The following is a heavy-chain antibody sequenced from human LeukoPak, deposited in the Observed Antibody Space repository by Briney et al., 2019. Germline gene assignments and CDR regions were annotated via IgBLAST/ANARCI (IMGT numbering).Heavy chain of an antibody. Sequence: GGSLRLSCAASGFTFSSYSMNWVRQAPGKGLGWVSSISSSSSYIYYADSVKGRFTISRDNAKNSLYLQMNSQRAEDTAVYYCARDYVGDPFDYWGQGTLVTVSS. V-gene: IGHV3-21*01. CDR1: GFTFSSYS. D-gene: IGHD3-10*01. CDR2: ISSSSSYI. J-gene: IGHJ4*02. CDR3: ARDYVGDPFDY.